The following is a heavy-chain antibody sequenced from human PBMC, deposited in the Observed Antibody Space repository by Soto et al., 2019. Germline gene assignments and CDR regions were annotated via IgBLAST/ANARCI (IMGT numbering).Heavy chain of an antibody. CDR1: GGSFSGYY. CDR2: INHSGST. J-gene: IGHJ6*03. Sequence: SETLSLTCAVYGGSFSGYYWSWIRQPPGKGLEWIGEINHSGSTNYNPSLKSRVTISVDTSKNQFSLKLSSVTAADTAVYYCARGEGYCSSTSCYVYYMDVWGKGTTVTVSS. V-gene: IGHV4-34*01. D-gene: IGHD2-2*01. CDR3: ARGEGYCSSTSCYVYYMDV.